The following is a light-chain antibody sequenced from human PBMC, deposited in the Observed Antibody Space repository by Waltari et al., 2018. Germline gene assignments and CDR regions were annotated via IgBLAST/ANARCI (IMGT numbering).Light chain of an antibody. CDR2: GAS. Sequence: EIVMTQSPATLSVSPGERATLSCRASQSVSSNLAWYQQKPGQAPRLLIYGASTRATGIPARFSGSGSGTEFTLTRSSLQSEDFAVYYCQQYNNWPPMYTFGQGTKLEIK. CDR3: QQYNNWPPMYT. V-gene: IGKV3-15*01. CDR1: QSVSSN. J-gene: IGKJ2*01.